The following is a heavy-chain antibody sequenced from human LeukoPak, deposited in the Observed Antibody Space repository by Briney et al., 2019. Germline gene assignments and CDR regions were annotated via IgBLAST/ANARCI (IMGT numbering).Heavy chain of an antibody. CDR1: GYTFTSYG. CDR2: IGAYNGNT. D-gene: IGHD3-10*01. J-gene: IGHJ6*03. CDR3: ARVALLWFGETYYYYYMDV. Sequence: ASVKVSCKASGYTFTSYGISWVRQAPGQGLEWMGWIGAYNGNTNYAQKLQGRVTMTTDTSTSTAYMELRSLRSDDTAVYYCARVALLWFGETYYYYYMDVWGKGTTVTVSS. V-gene: IGHV1-18*01.